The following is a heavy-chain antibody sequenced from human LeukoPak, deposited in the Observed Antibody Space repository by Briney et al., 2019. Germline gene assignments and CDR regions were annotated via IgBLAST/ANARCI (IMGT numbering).Heavy chain of an antibody. CDR3: ARFYDYYDSSGYPVDY. V-gene: IGHV1-69*04. D-gene: IGHD3-22*01. J-gene: IGHJ4*02. CDR2: IIPILGIA. CDR1: GGTFSSYA. Sequence: ASVKVSCKASGGTFSSYAISWVRQAPGQGLEWIGRIIPILGIANYAQKFQGRVTITADKSTSTAYMELSSLRSEDTAVYYCARFYDYYDSSGYPVDYWGQGTLVTVSS.